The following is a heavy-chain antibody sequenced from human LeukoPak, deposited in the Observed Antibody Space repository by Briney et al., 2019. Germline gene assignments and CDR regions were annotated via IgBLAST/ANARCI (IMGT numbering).Heavy chain of an antibody. V-gene: IGHV4-34*01. J-gene: IGHJ4*02. Sequence: PSETLSLTCAVYGGSFSGYYWSWIRQPPGKGLEWIGEINHSGSTNYNPSLKSRVTISVDTSKNQFSLKLSSVTAADTAVYYCARVGDVVVTAWFDYWGQGTLVTVSS. CDR3: ARVGDVVVTAWFDY. CDR1: GGSFSGYY. CDR2: INHSGST. D-gene: IGHD2-21*02.